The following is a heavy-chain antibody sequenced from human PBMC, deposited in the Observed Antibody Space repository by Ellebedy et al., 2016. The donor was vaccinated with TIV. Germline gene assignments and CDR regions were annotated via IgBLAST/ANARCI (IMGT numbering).Heavy chain of an antibody. CDR1: GGSFSGYS. Sequence: MPSETLSLTCAVYGGSFSGYSWSRIRQSPGKGLEWIGEINHSGSTNYNPSLKSRVTISVDTSKNQFSLKLSSVTAADTAVYYCARQGDNPGFDYWGQGTLVTVSS. J-gene: IGHJ4*02. CDR2: INHSGST. V-gene: IGHV4-34*01. CDR3: ARQGDNPGFDY. D-gene: IGHD1-14*01.